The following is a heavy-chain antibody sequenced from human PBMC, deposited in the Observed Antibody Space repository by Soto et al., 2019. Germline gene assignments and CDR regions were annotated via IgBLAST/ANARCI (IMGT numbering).Heavy chain of an antibody. CDR3: ARGPNWGYRFDS. CDR2: LIPLFGTT. D-gene: IGHD7-27*01. J-gene: IGHJ4*02. CDR1: GGTFSGHA. V-gene: IGHV1-69*06. Sequence: QVQLVQSGAEVKKPGSSVKVSCEASGGTFSGHAISWVRQAPGQGPEWMGGLIPLFGTTQHAQNFQDRLTISADKSTSTAYMELTSLRFEDTAIYYCARGPNWGYRFDSWGQGTLVTVSS.